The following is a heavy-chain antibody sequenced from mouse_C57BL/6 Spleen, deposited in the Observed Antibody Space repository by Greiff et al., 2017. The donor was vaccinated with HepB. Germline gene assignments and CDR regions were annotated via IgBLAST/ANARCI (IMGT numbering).Heavy chain of an antibody. V-gene: IGHV5-4*01. D-gene: IGHD4-1*02. CDR2: ISDGGSYT. J-gene: IGHJ3*01. CDR1: GFTFSSYA. Sequence: EVQLQQSGGGLVKPGGSLKLSCAASGFTFSSYAMSWVRQTPEKRLEWVATISDGGSYTYYPDNVKGRFTISRDNAKNNLYLQMSHLKSEDTAMYYCARDPSTGTTYWGQGTLVTVSA. CDR3: ARDPSTGTTY.